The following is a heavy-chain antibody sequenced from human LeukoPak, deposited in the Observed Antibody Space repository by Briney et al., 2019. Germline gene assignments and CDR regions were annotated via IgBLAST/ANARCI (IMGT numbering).Heavy chain of an antibody. V-gene: IGHV4-4*02. CDR2: IYHSGST. J-gene: IGHJ4*02. CDR3: ARDRLRWPKIDY. D-gene: IGHD4-23*01. CDR1: GGSISSRNW. Sequence: PSETLSLTCAVSGGSISSRNWWSCVRQPPGKGLEWIGKIYHSGSTNYNPSLTSRVTISVDKSKNQFSLKLNSVTAADTAVYYCARDRLRWPKIDYWGQGTLVTVSS.